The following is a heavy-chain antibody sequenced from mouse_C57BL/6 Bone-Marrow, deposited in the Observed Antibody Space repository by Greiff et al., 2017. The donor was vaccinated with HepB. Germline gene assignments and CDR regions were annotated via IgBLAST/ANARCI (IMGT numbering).Heavy chain of an antibody. CDR3: AREWPYSNSACFAY. Sequence: QVQLQQSGAELVMPGASVKLSCKASGYTFTSYWMHWVKQRPGQGLEWIGEIDPSDSYTNYNQKFKGKSTLTVDKSSSTAYMQLSSLTSEDSAVYYCAREWPYSNSACFAYGCQGTRVTVSA. CDR2: IDPSDSYT. V-gene: IGHV1-69*01. D-gene: IGHD2-5*01. CDR1: GYTFTSYW. J-gene: IGHJ3*01.